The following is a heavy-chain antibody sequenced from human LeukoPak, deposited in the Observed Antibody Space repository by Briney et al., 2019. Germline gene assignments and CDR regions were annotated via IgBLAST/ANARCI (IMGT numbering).Heavy chain of an antibody. CDR2: TYYRSKWFN. Sequence: SQTLSLTCAISGDSVSTNSFAWNWARQSPSRGLEWLGGTYYRSKWFNDYSVSLKSRININPDTSKNQFSLQLNSVTPEDTAVYYCARGRIAYYGMDVWGQGTTVTVSS. CDR1: GDSVSTNSFA. CDR3: ARGRIAYYGMDV. V-gene: IGHV6-1*01. J-gene: IGHJ6*02. D-gene: IGHD2-21*01.